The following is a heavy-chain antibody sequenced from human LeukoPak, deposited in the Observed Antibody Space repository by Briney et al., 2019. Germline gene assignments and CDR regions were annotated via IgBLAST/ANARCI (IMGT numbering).Heavy chain of an antibody. D-gene: IGHD6-13*01. Sequence: SETLSLTCTVSGGSISSSSYNWGWIRQPPAKGLEWIGSIDNSGYTYYNPSLKSRVTISVDTSEDQFSLQLSSVTAADTAVYYCARPPGIAAAWFDPWGQGTLVTVSS. V-gene: IGHV4-39*01. CDR1: GGSISSSSYN. CDR2: IDNSGYT. CDR3: ARPPGIAAAWFDP. J-gene: IGHJ5*02.